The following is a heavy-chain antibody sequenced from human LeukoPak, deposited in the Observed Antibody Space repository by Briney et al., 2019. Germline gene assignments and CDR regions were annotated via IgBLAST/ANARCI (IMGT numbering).Heavy chain of an antibody. CDR1: GGSISSGDYY. Sequence: NASETLSLTCTVSGGSISSGDYYWSWIRQPPGKGLEWIGYIYYSGSTYYNPSLKSRVTISVDTSKNQFSLKLSSVTAADTAVYYCARQGVNYDILTGQKYYFDYWGQGTLVTVSS. D-gene: IGHD3-9*01. CDR3: ARQGVNYDILTGQKYYFDY. V-gene: IGHV4-30-4*08. J-gene: IGHJ4*02. CDR2: IYYSGST.